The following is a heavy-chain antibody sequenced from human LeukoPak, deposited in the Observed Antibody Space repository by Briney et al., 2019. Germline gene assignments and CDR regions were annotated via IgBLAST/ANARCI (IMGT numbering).Heavy chain of an antibody. CDR2: IYTSGST. CDR3: ARDPRFRDYMDV. Sequence: SETLSLTCTVSGYSISSGYYWGWIRQPPGKGLEWIGRIYTSGSTNYNPSLKSRVTISVDTSKNQFSLKLSSVTAADTAVYYCARDPRFRDYMDVWGKGTTVTVSS. CDR1: GYSISSGYY. V-gene: IGHV4-38-2*02. J-gene: IGHJ6*03.